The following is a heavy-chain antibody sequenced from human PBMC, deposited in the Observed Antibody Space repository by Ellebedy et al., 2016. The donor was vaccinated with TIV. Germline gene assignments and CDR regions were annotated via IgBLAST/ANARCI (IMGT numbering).Heavy chain of an antibody. J-gene: IGHJ4*02. D-gene: IGHD3-9*01. Sequence: GGSLRLSCAASGFTFSHYWMSWVRQAPGRGLEWVANVNQNEGEKYYVDSVKGRFTISRDNSKNSVYLQMNSLRAEDTAIYYCVRDAPVLRYFGWQMKDDYWGQGTLVTVSS. CDR1: GFTFSHYW. V-gene: IGHV3-7*01. CDR3: VRDAPVLRYFGWQMKDDY. CDR2: VNQNEGEK.